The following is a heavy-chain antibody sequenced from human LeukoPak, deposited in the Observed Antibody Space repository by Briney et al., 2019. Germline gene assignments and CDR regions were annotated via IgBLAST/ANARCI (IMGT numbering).Heavy chain of an antibody. CDR1: GFTFSNYW. CDR3: ARGGGRYSSIEFDH. CDR2: IKEDGSEK. D-gene: IGHD6-13*01. J-gene: IGHJ4*02. Sequence: GGSLRLSCAASGFTFSNYWMSWVRQAPGKGLEWVANIKEDGSEKYHVDSVKGRFSIFRDNAKNSLYLQMNSLRAEDTAVYYCARGGGRYSSIEFDHWGQGTLVTVSS. V-gene: IGHV3-7*01.